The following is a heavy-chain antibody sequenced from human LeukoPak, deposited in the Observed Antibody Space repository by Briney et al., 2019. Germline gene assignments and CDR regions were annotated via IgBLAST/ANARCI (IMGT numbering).Heavy chain of an antibody. CDR2: IYTSGST. V-gene: IGHV4-4*07. J-gene: IGHJ6*02. CDR1: GGSISSYY. Sequence: NPSETLSLTCTVSGGSISSYYWSWIRQPAGKGLEWIGRIYTSGSTNYNPSLKSRVTMSVDTSKNQFSLKLSSVTAADTAVYYCAMGARGIAAARTHYYYYYGMDVWGQGTTVTVSS. CDR3: AMGARGIAAARTHYYYYYGMDV. D-gene: IGHD6-13*01.